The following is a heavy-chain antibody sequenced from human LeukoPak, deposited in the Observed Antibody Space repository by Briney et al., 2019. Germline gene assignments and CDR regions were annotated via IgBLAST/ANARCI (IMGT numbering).Heavy chain of an antibody. CDR1: GGSFSGYY. CDR3: PRDGNTVTRLNWFDP. V-gene: IGHV4-34*01. CDR2: INHSGNT. J-gene: IGHJ5*02. Sequence: PSETLSLTCAVYGGSFSGYYWSWIRQPPGKGLEWIGEINHSGNTNYNPSLKSQVTISVAKSKNQFSLTLSSVTAADPPVYYCPRDGNTVTRLNWFDPWGQGTLVTVSS. D-gene: IGHD4-17*01.